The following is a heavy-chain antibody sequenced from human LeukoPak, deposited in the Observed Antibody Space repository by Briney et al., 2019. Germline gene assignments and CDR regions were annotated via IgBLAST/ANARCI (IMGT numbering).Heavy chain of an antibody. D-gene: IGHD3-3*01. CDR1: GFTFDDYA. J-gene: IGHJ3*02. Sequence: GGSLRLSCAASGFTFDDYAMHWVRQAPGKGLEWVSGISWNSGSIGYADSVKGRFTISRDNAKNSLYLQMNSLRAEDTAVYYCARDGWSGQGGDAFDIWGQGTMVTVSS. CDR3: ARDGWSGQGGDAFDI. CDR2: ISWNSGSI. V-gene: IGHV3-9*01.